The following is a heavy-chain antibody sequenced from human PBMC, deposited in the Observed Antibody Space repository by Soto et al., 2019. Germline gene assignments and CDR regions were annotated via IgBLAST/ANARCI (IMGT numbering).Heavy chain of an antibody. V-gene: IGHV4-59*01. CDR3: ARVRPDSSGYKPLFLFDP. J-gene: IGHJ5*02. CDR2: IYYSGST. D-gene: IGHD3-22*01. Sequence: SEILSLTCTVSGGSISSYYWSWIRQPPGKGLEWIGYIYYSGSTNYNPSLKSRVTISVDTSKNQFSLKLSSVTAADTAVYYCARVRPDSSGYKPLFLFDPWGQGTLVTVSS. CDR1: GGSISSYY.